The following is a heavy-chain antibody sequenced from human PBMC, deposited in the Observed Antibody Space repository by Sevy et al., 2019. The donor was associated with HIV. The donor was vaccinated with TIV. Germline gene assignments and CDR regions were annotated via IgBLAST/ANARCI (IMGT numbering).Heavy chain of an antibody. CDR2: IHSGGST. D-gene: IGHD5-18*01. CDR3: ARLQNSYGYSFYIDY. J-gene: IGHJ4*02. CDR1: GFTVSSNY. V-gene: IGHV3-53*01. Sequence: AGSLRLSCAASGFTVSSNYMSWVHQAPGKALEWVSVIHSGGSTYYADSVKGRFTISRDNSKNTLYLQMNSLRAEDTAVYYCARLQNSYGYSFYIDYWGQGTLVTVSS.